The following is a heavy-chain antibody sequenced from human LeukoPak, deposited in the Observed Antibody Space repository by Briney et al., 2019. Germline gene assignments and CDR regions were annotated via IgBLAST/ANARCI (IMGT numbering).Heavy chain of an antibody. Sequence: SETLSLTCTVSGGSISSSSYYWGWIRQPPGKGLEWIGSIYYSGSTYYNPSLKSRVTISVDTSKNQFSLKLSSVTAADTAVYYCARLLGDSYGYGIDYWGQGTLVTVSS. J-gene: IGHJ4*02. CDR1: GGSISSSSYY. D-gene: IGHD5-18*01. V-gene: IGHV4-39*01. CDR3: ARLLGDSYGYGIDY. CDR2: IYYSGST.